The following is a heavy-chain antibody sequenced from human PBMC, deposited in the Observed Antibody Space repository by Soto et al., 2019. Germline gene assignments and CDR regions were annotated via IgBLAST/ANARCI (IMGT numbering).Heavy chain of an antibody. CDR1: GFTFSDYY. J-gene: IGHJ4*02. CDR2: ISSSGSII. CDR3: ARDLGYYDSSGYFDY. Sequence: LRLSCAASGFTFSDYYMSWIRQAPGKGLEWVSYISSSGSIIYYADSVKGRFTISRDNAKNSLYLQMNSLRAEDTAVYYCARDLGYYDSSGYFDYWGQGTLVTVSS. D-gene: IGHD3-22*01. V-gene: IGHV3-11*01.